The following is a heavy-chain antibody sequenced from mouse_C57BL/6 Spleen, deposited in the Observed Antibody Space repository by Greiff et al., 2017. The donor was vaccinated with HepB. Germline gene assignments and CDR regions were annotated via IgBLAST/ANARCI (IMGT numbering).Heavy chain of an antibody. Sequence: VKLMESGPELVKPGASVKLSCKASGYTFTSYDINWVKQRPGQGLEWIGWIYPRDGSTKYNEKFKGKATLTVDTSSSTAYMELHSLTSEDSAVYFCARRDYYGSSPYAMDYWGQGTSVTVSS. D-gene: IGHD1-1*01. V-gene: IGHV1-85*01. J-gene: IGHJ4*01. CDR3: ARRDYYGSSPYAMDY. CDR1: GYTFTSYD. CDR2: IYPRDGST.